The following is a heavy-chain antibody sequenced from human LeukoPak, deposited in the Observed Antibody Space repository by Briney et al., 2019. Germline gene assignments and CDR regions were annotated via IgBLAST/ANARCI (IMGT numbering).Heavy chain of an antibody. Sequence: GASVKVSCKVSGYTLTELSMHWVRQAPGKGLEWMGGFDPEDGETIYAQKFQGRVTMTEDTSTDTAYMELSSLRSEDTAVYYCATGKAQGSRYSRLGHNWFDPWGQGTLVTVSS. D-gene: IGHD2-15*01. CDR1: GYTLTELS. J-gene: IGHJ5*02. V-gene: IGHV1-24*01. CDR2: FDPEDGET. CDR3: ATGKAQGSRYSRLGHNWFDP.